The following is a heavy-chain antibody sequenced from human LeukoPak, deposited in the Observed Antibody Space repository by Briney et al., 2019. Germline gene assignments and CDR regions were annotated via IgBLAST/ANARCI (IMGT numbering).Heavy chain of an antibody. CDR2: ISSSSSYI. CDR1: GFTFSSYS. D-gene: IGHD5-18*01. V-gene: IGHV3-21*01. CDR3: ARDRIQLWLLDY. J-gene: IGHJ4*02. Sequence: GGSLRLSCAASGFTFSSYSMNLVRQAPGKGLEWVSSISSSSSYIYYADSVKGRFTISRDNAKNSLYLQMNSLRAEDTAVYYCARDRIQLWLLDYWGQGTLVTVSS.